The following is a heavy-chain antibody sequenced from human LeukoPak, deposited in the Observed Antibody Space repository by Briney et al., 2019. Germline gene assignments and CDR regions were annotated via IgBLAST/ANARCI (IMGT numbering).Heavy chain of an antibody. D-gene: IGHD6-13*01. CDR2: ISYDGSNK. Sequence: PGGSLRPSCPASGFTFSSYAMHWVHQAPGKGLEWVADISYDGSNKYYADSVKGRFTISRDNSKNTLYLQMNSLRAEDTAVYYCARDRGQLDNYYYDGMDVWGQGTTVTVSS. V-gene: IGHV3-30-3*01. J-gene: IGHJ6*02. CDR1: GFTFSSYA. CDR3: ARDRGQLDNYYYDGMDV.